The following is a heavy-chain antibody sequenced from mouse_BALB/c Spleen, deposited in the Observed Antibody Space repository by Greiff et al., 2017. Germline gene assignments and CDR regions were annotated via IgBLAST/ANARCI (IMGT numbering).Heavy chain of an antibody. D-gene: IGHD4-1*01. J-gene: IGHJ4*01. CDR2: ISYSGST. V-gene: IGHV3-2*02. Sequence: LQESGPGLVKPSQSLSLTCTVTGYSITSDYAWNWIRQFPGNKLEWMGYISYSGSTSYNPSLKSRISITRDTSKNQFFLQLNSVTTEDTATYYCARFWAAMDYWGQGTSVTVSS. CDR1: GYSITSDYA. CDR3: ARFWAAMDY.